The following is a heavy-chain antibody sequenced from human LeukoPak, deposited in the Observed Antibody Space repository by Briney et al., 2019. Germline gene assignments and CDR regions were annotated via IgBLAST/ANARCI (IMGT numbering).Heavy chain of an antibody. CDR1: GFTFSSYA. CDR3: AKWVYDSRGSLCHYFDY. CDR2: ISGSGGST. D-gene: IGHD3-22*01. J-gene: IGHJ4*02. Sequence: GGSLRLSCAASGFTFSSYAMSWVRQAPGKGLEWVSAISGSGGSTYYADSVKGRFTISRDNSKNTLYLQMNSLRAEDTAVYYCAKWVYDSRGSLCHYFDYWGQGTLVTVSS. V-gene: IGHV3-23*01.